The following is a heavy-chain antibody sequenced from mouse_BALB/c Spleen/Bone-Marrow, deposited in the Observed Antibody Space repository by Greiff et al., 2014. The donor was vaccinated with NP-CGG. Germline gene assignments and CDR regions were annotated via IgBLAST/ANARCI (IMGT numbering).Heavy chain of an antibody. D-gene: IGHD4-1*01. CDR1: GFSFSSFG. Sequence: EVQLVESGGGLVQPGGSRKLSCSASGFSFSSFGMHWVRQAPEKGLEWVAYISSGSITIFYADTVEGRFTISRDNPKNTLFLQMTSLRSEDTAMYYCTRGGNWEDFDYWGQGTTLTVSS. V-gene: IGHV5-17*02. CDR2: ISSGSITI. J-gene: IGHJ2*01. CDR3: TRGGNWEDFDY.